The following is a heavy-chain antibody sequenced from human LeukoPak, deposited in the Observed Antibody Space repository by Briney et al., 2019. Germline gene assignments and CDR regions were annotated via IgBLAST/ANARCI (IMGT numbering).Heavy chain of an antibody. Sequence: GGSLRLSCAASGFTFSTYEMNWVRQAPGKGLEWVSYISSSGSSIYYADSVKGRFTISRDNAKNSLFLQMKSLRAEDTAVYYCARDQYSGGLDYWGQGTLVTVSS. CDR1: GFTFSTYE. V-gene: IGHV3-48*03. CDR3: ARDQYSGGLDY. D-gene: IGHD1-26*01. J-gene: IGHJ4*02. CDR2: ISSSGSSI.